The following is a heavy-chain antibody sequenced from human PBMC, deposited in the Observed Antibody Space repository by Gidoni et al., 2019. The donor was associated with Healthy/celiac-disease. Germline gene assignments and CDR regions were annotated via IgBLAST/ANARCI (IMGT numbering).Heavy chain of an antibody. J-gene: IGHJ5*02. D-gene: IGHD3-22*01. V-gene: IGHV5-51*01. CDR3: ARGRYYYDSSGYHTWFDP. Sequence: EVQLVQSGAEVKKPGESLQISCKGSGYSFTSYWIGWVRQMPGKGLEWMGIIYPGDSDTRYSPSFQGQVTISADKSISTAYLQWSSLKASDTAMYYCARGRYYYDSSGYHTWFDPWGQGTLVTVSS. CDR1: GYSFTSYW. CDR2: IYPGDSDT.